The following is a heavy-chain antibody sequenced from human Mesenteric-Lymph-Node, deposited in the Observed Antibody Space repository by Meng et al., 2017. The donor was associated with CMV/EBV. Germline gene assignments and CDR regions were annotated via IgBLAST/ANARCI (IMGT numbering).Heavy chain of an antibody. D-gene: IGHD1-7*01. CDR3: ARDKLTGTAITPWGS. V-gene: IGHV3-49*04. J-gene: IGHJ5*02. Sequence: GGSLRLSCAASGFTFSSYEMNWVRLAPGRGLEWVAFIRSKIYGGTAEYAASVKGRFTISRDDSKSIAYLQMHSLRTEDTAVYFCARDKLTGTAITPWGSWGQGTLVTVSS. CDR2: IRSKIYGGTA. CDR1: GFTFSSYE.